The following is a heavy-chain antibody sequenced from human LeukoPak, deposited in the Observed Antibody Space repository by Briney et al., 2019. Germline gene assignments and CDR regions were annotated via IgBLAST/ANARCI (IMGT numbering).Heavy chain of an antibody. D-gene: IGHD7-27*01. V-gene: IGHV1-69*04. Sequence: ASVQVSCKASGGTFSSYAISWVRQAPGQGLDWMGRIIPILGIAIYAQKFQGRVTITADKSKRPAYMAQVSPATKDQAGYYCAEERLRMGKDYWGQGTLVTVSS. J-gene: IGHJ4*02. CDR2: IIPILGIA. CDR3: AEERLRMGKDY. CDR1: GGTFSSYA.